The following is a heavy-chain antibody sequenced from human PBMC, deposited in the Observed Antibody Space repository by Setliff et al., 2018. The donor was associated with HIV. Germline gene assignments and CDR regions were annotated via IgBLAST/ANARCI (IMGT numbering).Heavy chain of an antibody. CDR3: ARVRLYNSALDY. Sequence: GESLKISCAASGFTFSTYWMNWVRQAPGKGLVWVSRINSDGSSTGHADSVKGRFTISRDNGKNTLYLQMNSLRAEDSAVYFCARVRLYNSALDYWGQGTLVTVSS. CDR2: INSDGSST. D-gene: IGHD3-22*01. J-gene: IGHJ4*02. CDR1: GFTFSTYW. V-gene: IGHV3-74*01.